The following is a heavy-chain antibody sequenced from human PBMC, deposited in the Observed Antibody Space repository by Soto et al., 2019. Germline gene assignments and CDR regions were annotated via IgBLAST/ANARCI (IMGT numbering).Heavy chain of an antibody. CDR1: GGSISGDYYH. CDR3: AREDDGGDTLDV. J-gene: IGHJ6*02. D-gene: IGHD2-21*02. CDR2: IHHSGSI. V-gene: IGHV4-30-4*08. Sequence: SGTLSPTCPVSGGSISGDYYHWTWIRQSPEKGLEWIGYIHHSGSILYNPSLKSRLTISVDTSKNQFSLHLSSVTAADTAVYFCAREDDGGDTLDVWGQGTTVTVSS.